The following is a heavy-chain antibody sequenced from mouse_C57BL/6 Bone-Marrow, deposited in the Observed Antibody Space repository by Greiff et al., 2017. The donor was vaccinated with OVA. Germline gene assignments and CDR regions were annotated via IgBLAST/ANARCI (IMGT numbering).Heavy chain of an antibody. Sequence: QVQLQQPGAELVKPGASVKLSCKASGYTFTSYWMHWVKQRPGQGLEWIGMIHPNSGSTNYNEKFKSKATLTVDKSSSTAYMQLSSLTSEDSAVYYGARGGVYYGSSLYYFDYWGQGTTLTVSS. CDR3: ARGGVYYGSSLYYFDY. V-gene: IGHV1-64*01. CDR2: IHPNSGST. J-gene: IGHJ2*01. D-gene: IGHD1-1*01. CDR1: GYTFTSYW.